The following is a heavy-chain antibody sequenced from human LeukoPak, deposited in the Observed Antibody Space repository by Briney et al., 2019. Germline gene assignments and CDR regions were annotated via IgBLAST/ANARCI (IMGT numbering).Heavy chain of an antibody. Sequence: GGSLRLSCAASGFTFSSYSMNWVRQAPGKGLEWVSSISSSSSYIYYADSVKGRFTISRGNAKNSLYLQMNSLRAEDTAVYYCARDRNSYGSGSSLSGGFDYWGQGTLVTVSS. D-gene: IGHD3-10*01. CDR2: ISSSSSYI. CDR3: ARDRNSYGSGSSLSGGFDY. J-gene: IGHJ4*02. CDR1: GFTFSSYS. V-gene: IGHV3-21*01.